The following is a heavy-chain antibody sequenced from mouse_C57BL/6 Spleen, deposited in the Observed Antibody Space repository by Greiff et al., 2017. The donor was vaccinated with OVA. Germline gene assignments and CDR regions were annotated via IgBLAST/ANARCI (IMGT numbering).Heavy chain of an antibody. CDR3: ARGAYGSSLYYAMDY. Sequence: QVQLQQPGAELVRPGTSVKLSCKASGYTFTSYWMHWVKQRPGQGLEWIGVIDPSDSGTNYNQKFKGKATLTVDTSSSTAYMQLSSLTSEDSAVYYCARGAYGSSLYYAMDYWGQGTSVTVSS. V-gene: IGHV1-59*01. D-gene: IGHD1-1*01. J-gene: IGHJ4*01. CDR1: GYTFTSYW. CDR2: IDPSDSGT.